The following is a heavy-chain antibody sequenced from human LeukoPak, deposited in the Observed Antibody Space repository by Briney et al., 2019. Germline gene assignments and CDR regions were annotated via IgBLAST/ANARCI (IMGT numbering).Heavy chain of an antibody. J-gene: IGHJ4*02. D-gene: IGHD3-3*01. Sequence: GGSLRLSCAASGFSFNTYTMRWVRQAPGKGLEYVSGIASNGGTKYYADSVKGRFTISRDNFKNTLYLQMNSLRVEDTAVYYCARDEDFWSGYYKGGFDYWGQGTLVTVSS. V-gene: IGHV3-64*04. CDR1: GFSFNTYT. CDR3: ARDEDFWSGYYKGGFDY. CDR2: IASNGGTK.